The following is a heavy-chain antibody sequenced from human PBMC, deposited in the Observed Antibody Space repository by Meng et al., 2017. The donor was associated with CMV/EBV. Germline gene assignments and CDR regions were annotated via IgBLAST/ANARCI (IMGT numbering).Heavy chain of an antibody. J-gene: IGHJ4*02. D-gene: IGHD6-13*01. V-gene: IGHV4-4*07. CDR2: IYTSGRT. Sequence: QLRETAPGLFMPLNTLCVTLTVSCGSLSRYHCGLIRQPAGTVLECIGRIYTSGRTNYNPSLESRVTMSVDTSKNQFSLKQSSVTAADTAVYYCSREMPIAAAGCFDYWGQGTLVTVSS. CDR3: SREMPIAAAGCFDY. CDR1: CGSLSRYH.